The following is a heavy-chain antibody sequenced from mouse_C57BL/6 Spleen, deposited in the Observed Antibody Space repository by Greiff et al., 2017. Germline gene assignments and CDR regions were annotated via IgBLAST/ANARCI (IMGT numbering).Heavy chain of an antibody. V-gene: IGHV2-2*01. CDR2: IWSGGST. CDR1: GFSLTSYG. J-gene: IGHJ4*01. CDR3: ASYYSNLYYYAMDY. Sequence: VQLQESGPGLVQPSQSLSITCTVSGFSLTSYGVHWVRQSPGKGLEWLGVIWSGGSTDYNAAFISRLSISKDNSKSQVFFKMNSLQADDTAIYYCASYYSNLYYYAMDYWGQGTSVTVSS. D-gene: IGHD2-5*01.